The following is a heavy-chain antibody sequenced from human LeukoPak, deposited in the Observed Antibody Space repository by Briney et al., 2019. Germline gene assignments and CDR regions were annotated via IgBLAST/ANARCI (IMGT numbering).Heavy chain of an antibody. Sequence: GGSLRLSCAASGFTFSSYDMNWVRQAPGKGLEWVSYIHSSGGTIYYADSVKGRFTNSRDSAKNSVYLRMNSLRAEDTALYYCARKLTGTTYFDCWGQGTLVTVSS. CDR3: ARKLTGTTYFDC. V-gene: IGHV3-48*03. J-gene: IGHJ4*02. D-gene: IGHD1-1*01. CDR2: IHSSGGTI. CDR1: GFTFSSYD.